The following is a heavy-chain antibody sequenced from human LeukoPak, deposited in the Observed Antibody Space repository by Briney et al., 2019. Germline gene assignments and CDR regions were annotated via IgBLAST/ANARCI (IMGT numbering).Heavy chain of an antibody. CDR3: ARDLQVDSRTSGY. Sequence: ASVKVSCKASGYTFTGYNIHWVRQAPGQGLEWMGIINPSGGSTSYAQKFQGRVTMTRDTSTSTVYMELSSLRSEDTVVYYCARDLQVDSRTSGYWGQGTLVTVSS. CDR1: GYTFTGYN. J-gene: IGHJ4*02. D-gene: IGHD3-22*01. CDR2: INPSGGST. V-gene: IGHV1-46*01.